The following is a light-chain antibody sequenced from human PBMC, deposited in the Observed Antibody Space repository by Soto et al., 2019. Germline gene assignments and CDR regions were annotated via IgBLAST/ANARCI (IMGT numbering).Light chain of an antibody. Sequence: QSVLTQPSSGSRSPGQSITISCTGTSSDVGAYNYVSWYQHHPGKAPKIIIYDVSDRPSGVSNRFSASKSGSTASLTISGLQAEDEADYYRSSYTSSNTEVFGTGTKVTVL. CDR1: SSDVGAYNY. V-gene: IGLV2-14*03. J-gene: IGLJ1*01. CDR2: DVS. CDR3: SSYTSSNTEV.